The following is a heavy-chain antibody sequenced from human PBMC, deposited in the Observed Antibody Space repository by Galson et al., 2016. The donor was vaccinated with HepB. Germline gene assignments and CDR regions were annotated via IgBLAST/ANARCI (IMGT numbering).Heavy chain of an antibody. Sequence: SLRLSCAASGFTFSSYTMNWVRQAPGKGLEWVSYISSNGATIYYADSVKGRFTLTRDNAKNSLYLQMNSLRAEDTALYYCARVREQQLLDAFDIWGQGTMVTVSS. V-gene: IGHV3-48*01. CDR2: ISSNGATI. CDR1: GFTFSSYT. J-gene: IGHJ3*02. CDR3: ARVREQQLLDAFDI. D-gene: IGHD6-13*01.